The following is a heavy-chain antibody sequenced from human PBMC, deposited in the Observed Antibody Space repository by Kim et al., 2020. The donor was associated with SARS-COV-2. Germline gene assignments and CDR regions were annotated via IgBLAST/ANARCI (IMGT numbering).Heavy chain of an antibody. CDR3: ARGRNQLTFSPYYIGMDV. V-gene: IGHV3-33*01. CDR2: IWYDGSNK. D-gene: IGHD1-26*01. CDR1: GFTFGSNG. Sequence: GGSLRLSCAGSGFTFGSNGMHWVRQAAGKGLEWVALIWYDGSNKYYADSVKGRFSISRDNSKNTLYLQMNSLRAEDTAVYYCARGRNQLTFSPYYIGMDVWGRGTLVAVSS. J-gene: IGHJ2*01.